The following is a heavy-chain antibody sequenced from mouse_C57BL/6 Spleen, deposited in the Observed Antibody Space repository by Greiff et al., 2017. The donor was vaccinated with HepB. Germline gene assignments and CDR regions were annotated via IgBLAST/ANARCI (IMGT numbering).Heavy chain of an antibody. J-gene: IGHJ1*03. CDR3: AGGVYGSSYWYFDV. D-gene: IGHD1-1*01. CDR2: ISSGSSTI. Sequence: EVQLVESGGGLVKPGGSLKLSCAASGFTFSDYGMHWVRQAPEKGLEWVAYISSGSSTIYYADTVKGRFTISRDNAKNNLFLQMTSLRSEDTAMYYCAGGVYGSSYWYFDVWGTGTTVTVSS. V-gene: IGHV5-17*01. CDR1: GFTFSDYG.